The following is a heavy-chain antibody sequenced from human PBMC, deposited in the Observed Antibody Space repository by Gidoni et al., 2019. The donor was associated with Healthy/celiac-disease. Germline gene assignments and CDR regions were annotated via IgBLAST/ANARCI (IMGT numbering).Heavy chain of an antibody. CDR2: IYYSGST. V-gene: IGHV4-39*01. CDR3: ARHRYDFWSFQGWFDP. J-gene: IGHJ5*02. Sequence: QLQLQESGPGLVKPSETLSLTCTVPGGSISSSSSYWGWIRQPPGKGLEWIGSIYYSGSTYYNPSLKSRVTISVDTSKNQFSLKLSSVTAADTAVYYCARHRYDFWSFQGWFDPWGQGTLVTVSS. CDR1: GGSISSSSSY. D-gene: IGHD3-3*01.